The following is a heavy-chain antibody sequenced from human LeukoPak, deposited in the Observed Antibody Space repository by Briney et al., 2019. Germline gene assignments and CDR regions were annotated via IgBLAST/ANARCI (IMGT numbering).Heavy chain of an antibody. J-gene: IGHJ5*02. CDR1: SGSFSGYY. CDR2: INHSGST. Sequence: PSETLSLTCAVYSGSFSGYYWSWIRQPPGKGLEWIGEINHSGSTNYNPSLKSRVTISVDTSKNQFSLKLSSVTAADTAVYYCARGDVVVPAAVNWFDPWGQGTLVTVSS. CDR3: ARGDVVVPAAVNWFDP. D-gene: IGHD2-2*01. V-gene: IGHV4-34*01.